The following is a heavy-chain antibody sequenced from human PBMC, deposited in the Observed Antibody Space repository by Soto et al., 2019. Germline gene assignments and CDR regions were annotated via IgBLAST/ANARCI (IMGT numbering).Heavy chain of an antibody. CDR3: AKEVSWQESYDILTGYYNDDY. D-gene: IGHD3-9*01. V-gene: IGHV3-23*01. CDR2: ISGSGGST. J-gene: IGHJ4*02. Sequence: GGSLRLPCAASGFTFSNYAMNWVRQAPGKGLEWVSAISGSGGSTYYADSVKGRFTISRDNSKNTLYLQMSSLRAEDTAVYYCAKEVSWQESYDILTGYYNDDYWGQGTLVTVSS. CDR1: GFTFSNYA.